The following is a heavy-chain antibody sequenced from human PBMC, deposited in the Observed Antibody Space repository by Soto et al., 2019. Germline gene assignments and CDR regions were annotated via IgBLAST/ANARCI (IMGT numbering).Heavy chain of an antibody. CDR2: IYRTGST. Sequence: PSETLSLTCAVSGGSFTSNNWWTWVRQPPGQGLEWIGEIYRTGSTNYNPSLKSRVTISLDKSENQFSLRLSSVTAADTAIYYCATRITVFGLLIPPFDPWGQGTQVTVSS. D-gene: IGHD3-3*01. CDR3: ATRITVFGLLIPPFDP. CDR1: GGSFTSNNW. V-gene: IGHV4-4*02. J-gene: IGHJ5*02.